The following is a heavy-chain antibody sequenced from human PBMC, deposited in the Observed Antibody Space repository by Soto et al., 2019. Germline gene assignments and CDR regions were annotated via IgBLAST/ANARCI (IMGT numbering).Heavy chain of an antibody. CDR3: ARSLIGFWNNYYGMDV. CDR1: GFTFSSYD. CDR2: IGTAGDT. J-gene: IGHJ6*02. Sequence: PGGSLRLSCAASGFTFSSYDMHWVRQATGKGLEWVSAIGTAGDTYYPGSVKGRFTISRENAKNSLYLQMNSLRAGDTAVYYCARSLIGFWNNYYGMDVWGQGTTVTVSS. D-gene: IGHD3-3*01. V-gene: IGHV3-13*01.